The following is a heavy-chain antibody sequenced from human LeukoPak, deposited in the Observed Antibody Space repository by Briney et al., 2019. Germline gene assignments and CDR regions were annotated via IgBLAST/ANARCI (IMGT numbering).Heavy chain of an antibody. D-gene: IGHD2-15*01. J-gene: IGHJ4*02. V-gene: IGHV1-2*02. CDR3: ARGHSSGSPRGDY. CDR1: VYTLIDFY. Sequence: GASGTVSCEASVYTLIDFYMHWVRQAPGQGLKWMGWINPNSGGTNYAPKFQGRVTMARDTSISTAYMELSSLRSDDTAVYYCARGHSSGSPRGDYWAQGTLVTVSS. CDR2: INPNSGGT.